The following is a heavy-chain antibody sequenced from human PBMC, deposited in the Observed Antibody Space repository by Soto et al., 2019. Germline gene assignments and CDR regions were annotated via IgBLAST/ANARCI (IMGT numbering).Heavy chain of an antibody. CDR1: GGSIGSYS. D-gene: IGHD4-4*01. CDR3: ARLHYSRQLAPFYYGMDF. J-gene: IGHJ6*02. Sequence: SETLSLTCTVSGGSIGSYSWSWIRQPAGKGLEWIGHIYTSGSTNYNPSLKSRVTMSVDTSKNQFSLRLSSVTAADTAVYYCARLHYSRQLAPFYYGMDFWGQGTSVTVSS. V-gene: IGHV4-4*07. CDR2: IYTSGST.